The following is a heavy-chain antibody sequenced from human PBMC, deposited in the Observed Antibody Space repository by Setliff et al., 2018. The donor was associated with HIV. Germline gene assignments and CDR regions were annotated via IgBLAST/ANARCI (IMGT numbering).Heavy chain of an antibody. CDR1: GGSMNRDSYS. V-gene: IGHV4-61*09. D-gene: IGHD3-10*01. CDR3: ARAKTIGVSAVFFDP. Sequence: SETLSLTCTASGGSMNRDSYSWTWLRQPAGKGPELIGHIYVGGSVIYNPSLASRVTISMVPSKNQFSLDLSSVTAADTAKYYCARAKTIGVSAVFFDPWGQGRPVTVSS. J-gene: IGHJ5*02. CDR2: IYVGGSV.